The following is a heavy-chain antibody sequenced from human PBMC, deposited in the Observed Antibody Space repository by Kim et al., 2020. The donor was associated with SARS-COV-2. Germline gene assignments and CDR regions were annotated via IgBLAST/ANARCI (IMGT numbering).Heavy chain of an antibody. Sequence: SETLSLTCTVSGGSITNYYWSWIRQPPGEGLDYIGYTHYTGATLYNPSLRSRVTISVDTSKNQFSLNLRSVTAADSAVYYCARHGEVPVLRWGFDYWGQGTLVIVSA. CDR2: THYTGAT. V-gene: IGHV4-59*08. CDR3: ARHGEVPVLRWGFDY. CDR1: GGSITNYY. J-gene: IGHJ4*02. D-gene: IGHD3-3*01.